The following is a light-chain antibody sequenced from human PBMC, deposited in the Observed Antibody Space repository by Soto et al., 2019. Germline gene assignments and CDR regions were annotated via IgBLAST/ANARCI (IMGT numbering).Light chain of an antibody. CDR1: QAISRA. CDR2: DAS. Sequence: AIQLTQSPSSLSASVGDRVTITCRASQAISRALAWYQQKPGKPPQLLIHDASTLESGAPSRFSGSGSGTDLTLTISSLQPEDFATYYCQQFNDYPITFGQGTRLEIK. CDR3: QQFNDYPIT. V-gene: IGKV1D-13*01. J-gene: IGKJ5*01.